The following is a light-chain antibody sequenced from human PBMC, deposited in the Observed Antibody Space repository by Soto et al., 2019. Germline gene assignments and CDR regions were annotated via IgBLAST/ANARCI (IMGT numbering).Light chain of an antibody. J-gene: IGLJ1*01. Sequence: QSVLTQPASVSGSPGQSITISCTGTNSDVGGYNYVSWYQQHPGKAPELMIYEVSHRPSGVSNRFSGSKSDNTASLTISGLQAEDEADYYCSSYAGRSNVFGTGTKLTVL. CDR3: SSYAGRSNV. CDR2: EVS. CDR1: NSDVGGYNY. V-gene: IGLV2-14*01.